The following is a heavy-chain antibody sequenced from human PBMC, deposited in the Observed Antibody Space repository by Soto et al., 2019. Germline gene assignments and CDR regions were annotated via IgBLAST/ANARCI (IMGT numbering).Heavy chain of an antibody. Sequence: ASVKVSCKASGCTFSSYAISWVRQAPGQGLEWMGGIIPIFGTANYAQKFQGRVTITADESTSTAYMELSSLRSEDTAVYYCARGGYDFWSGYYTGPDYYYGMDVWGQGTTVTVSS. CDR1: GCTFSSYA. CDR2: IIPIFGTA. CDR3: ARGGYDFWSGYYTGPDYYYGMDV. V-gene: IGHV1-69*13. J-gene: IGHJ6*02. D-gene: IGHD3-3*01.